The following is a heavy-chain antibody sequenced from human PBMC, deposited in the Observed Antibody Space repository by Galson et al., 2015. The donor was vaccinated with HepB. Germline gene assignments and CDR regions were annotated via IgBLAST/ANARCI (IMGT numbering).Heavy chain of an antibody. CDR3: AKMGYSNSSDY. J-gene: IGHJ4*02. CDR2: ISYDESNK. CDR1: GFTFSNYG. D-gene: IGHD6-13*01. V-gene: IGHV3-30*18. Sequence: SLRLSCAASGFTFSNYGMHWVRQAPGKGLEWVAVISYDESNKYYADSVKGRFTISRDNSKNTLYLQMNSLRAEDTAVYYCAKMGYSNSSDYWGQGTLVTVSS.